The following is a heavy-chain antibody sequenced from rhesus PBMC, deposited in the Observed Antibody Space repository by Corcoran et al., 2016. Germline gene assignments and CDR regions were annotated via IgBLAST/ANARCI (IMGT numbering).Heavy chain of an antibody. D-gene: IGHD6-25*01. J-gene: IGHJ4*01. V-gene: IGHV3S42*01. CDR3: AKDGGAAGDFDY. CDR1: GFTFSSYW. CDR2: IKWGVGNT. Sequence: EVQLVESGGGLAKPGGSLRLSCAASGFTFSSYWMKWVRQAPRKGFVWVSAIKWGVGNTYNPDSVQGRFTISRDNSKNTLSLQMNSLRAEDTAVYYCAKDGGAAGDFDYWGQGVLVTVSS.